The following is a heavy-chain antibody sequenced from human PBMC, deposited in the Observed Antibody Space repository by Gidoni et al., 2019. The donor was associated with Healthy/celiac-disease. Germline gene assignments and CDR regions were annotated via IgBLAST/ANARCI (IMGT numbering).Heavy chain of an antibody. CDR3: ARGPVAEYYFDY. J-gene: IGHJ4*02. V-gene: IGHV1-69*04. Sequence: QVQLVQSGAEVKKPGSSVKVPCKASGGTFSSYAISWVRQAPGQGLEWMGRIIPILGIANYAQKFQGRVTITADKSTSTAYMELSSLRSEDTAVYYCARGPVAEYYFDYWGQGTLVTVSS. D-gene: IGHD6-13*01. CDR2: IIPILGIA. CDR1: GGTFSSYA.